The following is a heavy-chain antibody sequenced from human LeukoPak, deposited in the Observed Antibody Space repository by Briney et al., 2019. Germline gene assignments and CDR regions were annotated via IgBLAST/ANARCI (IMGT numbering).Heavy chain of an antibody. CDR3: AKHVQDYYDSSGSRSYDY. CDR1: GFTFSSHA. V-gene: IGHV3-23*01. D-gene: IGHD3-22*01. J-gene: IGHJ4*02. CDR2: ICGSGSST. Sequence: GGSLRLSCAASGFTFSSHAMSWVRQAPGKGLEWVSAICGSGSSTYYVDSVKGRFTISSDISKNTLFLQMNSLRAEDTAIYYCAKHVQDYYDSSGSRSYDYWGQGTLVTVSS.